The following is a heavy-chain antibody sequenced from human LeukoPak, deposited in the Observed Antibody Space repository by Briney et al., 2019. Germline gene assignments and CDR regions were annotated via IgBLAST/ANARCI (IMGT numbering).Heavy chain of an antibody. CDR3: VKVGAGTIDY. CDR1: GGSISGYY. Sequence: SETLSLTCAVCGGSISGYYWGWIRQPPGKGLEWIGYIYYSGTTDYNPSLKSRVTISVDTSKNQFSLNLRSVTAADTAVYFCVKVGAGTIDYWGQGTLVTVSS. J-gene: IGHJ4*02. D-gene: IGHD1-26*01. CDR2: IYYSGTT. V-gene: IGHV4-59*01.